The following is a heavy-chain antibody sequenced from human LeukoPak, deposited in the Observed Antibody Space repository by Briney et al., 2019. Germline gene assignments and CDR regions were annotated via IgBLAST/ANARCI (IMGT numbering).Heavy chain of an antibody. D-gene: IGHD6-19*01. Sequence: GGTLRLSCAASGFTFSSYGMSWVRQAPGKGLEWVSAISGSGGSTYYADSVKGRFTISRDNSKNTLYLQMNSLRAEDTAVYYCAKAHSSGWANNWFDPWGRGTLVTVSS. CDR3: AKAHSSGWANNWFDP. CDR1: GFTFSSYG. CDR2: ISGSGGST. V-gene: IGHV3-23*01. J-gene: IGHJ5*02.